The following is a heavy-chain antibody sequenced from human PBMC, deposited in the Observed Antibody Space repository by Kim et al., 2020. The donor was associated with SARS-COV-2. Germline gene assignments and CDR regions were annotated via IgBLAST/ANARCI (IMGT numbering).Heavy chain of an antibody. J-gene: IGHJ5*01. CDR3: PRDPFHFDS. Sequence: GGSLRLSCAASGFTFSSYSMTCVRQAPGKGLEWVSYISSSSSTIYYAASVKGRFTISRDNAKNSLYLQMNSLRYEDTAVYYCPRDPFHFDSWGQGTLV. CDR1: GFTFSSYS. CDR2: ISSSSSTI. V-gene: IGHV3-48*02.